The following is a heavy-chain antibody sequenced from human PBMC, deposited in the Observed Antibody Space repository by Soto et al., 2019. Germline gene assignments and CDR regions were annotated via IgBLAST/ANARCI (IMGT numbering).Heavy chain of an antibody. CDR2: INPNSGGT. CDR3: ARYCSGGSCSHYGMDV. D-gene: IGHD2-15*01. Sequence: EASVKVSCKASGYTFTGYYMHWVRQAPGQGLEWMGWINPNSGGTNYAQKFQGRVTMTRDTSISTAYMELSRLRSDDTAVYYCARYCSGGSCSHYGMDVWGQGTTVTVSS. J-gene: IGHJ6*02. CDR1: GYTFTGYY. V-gene: IGHV1-2*02.